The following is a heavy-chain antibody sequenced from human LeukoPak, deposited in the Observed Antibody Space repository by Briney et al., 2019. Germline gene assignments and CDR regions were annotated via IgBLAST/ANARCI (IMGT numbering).Heavy chain of an antibody. CDR2: TYHSGYT. V-gene: IGHV4-31*03. Sequence: SETLSLTCTVSGGSISSGGYYWSWIRQHPRKGLEWLGYTYHSGYTYYNPSLKSRVTTSVDTSKNQFSLKLSSVTAADTAVYYCARGVPAAVMGMGLFDYWGQGTLVTVSS. CDR3: ARGVPAAVMGMGLFDY. D-gene: IGHD2-2*01. CDR1: GGSISSGGYY. J-gene: IGHJ4*02.